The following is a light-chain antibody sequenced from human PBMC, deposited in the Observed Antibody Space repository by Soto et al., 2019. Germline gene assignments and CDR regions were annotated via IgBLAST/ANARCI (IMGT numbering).Light chain of an antibody. CDR3: QQYNSYSWT. V-gene: IGKV1-5*03. CDR1: QSISTW. CDR2: KAS. J-gene: IGKJ1*01. Sequence: DIQMTQSPSTLSASAGDRVTITCRASQSISTWLAWYQQKPGKAPSLLIYKASHLESGVPSRFSGSGSGTEFTLTISSLQPDDFATYYCQQYNSYSWTFGQGTKVEIK.